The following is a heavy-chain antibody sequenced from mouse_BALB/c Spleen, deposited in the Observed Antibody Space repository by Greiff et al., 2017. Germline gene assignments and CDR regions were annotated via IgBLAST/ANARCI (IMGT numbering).Heavy chain of an antibody. Sequence: EVKLQESGPELVKPGASVKISCKASGYTFTDYNMHWVKQSHGKSLEWIGYIYPYNGGTGYNQKFKSKATLTVDNSSSTAYMELRSLTSEDSAVYYCVYYDYEGFAYWGQGTLVTVSA. CDR3: VYYDYEGFAY. D-gene: IGHD2-4*01. CDR2: IYPYNGGT. V-gene: IGHV1S29*02. CDR1: GYTFTDYN. J-gene: IGHJ3*01.